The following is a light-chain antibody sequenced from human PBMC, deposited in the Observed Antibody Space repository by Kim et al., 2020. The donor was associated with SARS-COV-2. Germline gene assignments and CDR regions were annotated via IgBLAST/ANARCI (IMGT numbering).Light chain of an antibody. V-gene: IGKV1-17*03. J-gene: IGKJ1*01. CDR3: LEHNSYPWT. Sequence: EYVGDRVTITCRASKGIRNYLAWFQQKPGKVPKRLIYDASSLQSGVPSRFSGSGAGTECTLTGNSLQHEDFATDYCLEHNSYPWTYGQETKVDIK. CDR1: KGIRNY. CDR2: DAS.